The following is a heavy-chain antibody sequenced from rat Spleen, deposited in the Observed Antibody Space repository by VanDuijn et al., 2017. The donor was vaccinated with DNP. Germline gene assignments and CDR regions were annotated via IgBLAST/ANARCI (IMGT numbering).Heavy chain of an antibody. V-gene: IGHV2S12*01. D-gene: IGHD1-11*01. CDR3: SRYGGYGGDWLGY. J-gene: IGHJ3*01. Sequence: QVQLKESGPGLVQPSQTLSLTCTVSGFSLSNYGVSWVRQPPGKGLEWIAAISSGGSTYYNSGLKSRLSVSRDTSQSQVFLKMNSLQTEDTAIYFCSRYGGYGGDWLGYWGQGTLVTVSS. CDR2: ISSGGST. CDR1: GFSLSNYG.